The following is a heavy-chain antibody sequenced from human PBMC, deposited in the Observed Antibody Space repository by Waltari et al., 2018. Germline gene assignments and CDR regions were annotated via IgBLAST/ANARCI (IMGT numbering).Heavy chain of an antibody. CDR3: ARHVQQQLVRMFDY. J-gene: IGHJ4*02. Sequence: QLQLQESGPGLVKPSETLSLTCTVSGGSISSSSYYWGWIRQPPGKGLEWIGSIYYSGRTYSNPSLKSRVTRSVDTSKNQFSLKLSSVTAADTAVYYCARHVQQQLVRMFDYWGQGTLVTVSS. CDR2: IYYSGRT. V-gene: IGHV4-39*01. D-gene: IGHD6-13*01. CDR1: GGSISSSSYY.